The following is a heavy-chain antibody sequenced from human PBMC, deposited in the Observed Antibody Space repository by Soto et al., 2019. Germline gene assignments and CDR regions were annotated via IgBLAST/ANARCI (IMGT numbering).Heavy chain of an antibody. J-gene: IGHJ4*02. CDR2: MYFRGST. V-gene: IGHV4-39*01. D-gene: IGHD1-26*01. CDR3: ARHQTPEREDYVDY. Sequence: PSETLSLTCTFSGDSISSNLHYRGWIRQSPGKGLEWIGSMYFRGSTYYNPSLESRVTIFVDTSKNHFSLKLRSVTVADTAVYFCARHQTPEREDYVDYWGQGTLVTVS. CDR1: GDSISSNLHY.